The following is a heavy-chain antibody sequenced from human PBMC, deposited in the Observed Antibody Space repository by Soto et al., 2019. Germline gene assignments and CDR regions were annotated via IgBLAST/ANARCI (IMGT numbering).Heavy chain of an antibody. CDR3: ASAKGGSGSSTFDY. D-gene: IGHD3-10*01. CDR1: GGSISSGGYS. J-gene: IGHJ4*02. Sequence: SETLSLTCAVSGGSISSGGYSWSWIRQPPGKGLEWIGYIYHSGSTYYNPSLKSRVTISVDRSKNQFSLKLSSVTAADTAVYYCASAKGGSGSSTFDYWGQGTLVTVS. CDR2: IYHSGST. V-gene: IGHV4-30-2*01.